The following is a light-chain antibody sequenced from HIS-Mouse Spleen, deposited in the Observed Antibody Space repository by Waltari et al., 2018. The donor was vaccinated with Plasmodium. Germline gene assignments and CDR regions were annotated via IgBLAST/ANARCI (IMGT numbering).Light chain of an antibody. Sequence: DVVMTQSPLSLPVTLGQPASISCRSSQSLVHSDGHTYLNWFQQRPGQSPRRLIYKVSNRDSGVPDRFSGSGSGTDVTLKISRVEAEDVGVYYCMQGTHWPRTFGQGTKLEIK. CDR3: MQGTHWPRT. CDR1: QSLVHSDGHTY. J-gene: IGKJ2*01. V-gene: IGKV2-30*02. CDR2: KVS.